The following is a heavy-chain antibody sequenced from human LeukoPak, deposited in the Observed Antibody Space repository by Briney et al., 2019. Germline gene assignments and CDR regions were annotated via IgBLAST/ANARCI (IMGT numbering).Heavy chain of an antibody. CDR3: ARDIVVVPAPKTNYYYGMDV. D-gene: IGHD2-2*01. CDR1: GDSVSSNSAA. J-gene: IGHJ6*02. Sequence: SQTLSLTCALSGDSVSSNSAAWNWIRQSPSRGLEWLGRTYYRSKWYNDYAVSVKSRITINPDTSKNQFSLQLNSVTPEDTAVYYCARDIVVVPAPKTNYYYGMDVWGQGTTVTVSS. V-gene: IGHV6-1*01. CDR2: TYYRSKWYN.